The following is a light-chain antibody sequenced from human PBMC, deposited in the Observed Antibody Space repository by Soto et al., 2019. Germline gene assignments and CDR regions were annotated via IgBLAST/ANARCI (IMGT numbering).Light chain of an antibody. V-gene: IGKV3-20*01. Sequence: ETVLTQSPGTLSLSPGERATLSCRASQSITNNYLAWYQQKPGQAPRLLIYGASSRVTGIPDRFSGSGSGTDFPLTISRLEPEDFAVYYCQQYRTSPITFGQGTRLE. CDR1: QSITNNY. CDR3: QQYRTSPIT. J-gene: IGKJ5*01. CDR2: GAS.